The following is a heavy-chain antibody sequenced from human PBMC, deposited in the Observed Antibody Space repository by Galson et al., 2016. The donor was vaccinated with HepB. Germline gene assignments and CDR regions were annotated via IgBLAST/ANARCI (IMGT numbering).Heavy chain of an antibody. D-gene: IGHD5-24*01. CDR1: GGSFSNYY. CDR3: ARGQDPYKIRD. CDR2: VHPSQIP. Sequence: QVHLQESGPGLVKPSETLSLTCAVYGGSFSNYYCSWIRQPPGKGLEWIGEVHPSQIPNYNPSLMSRVTISVDTSKNQFSLKLSSVTAADTAVYYCARGQDPYKIRDWGQGTLVTVSS. V-gene: IGHV4-34*01. J-gene: IGHJ4*02.